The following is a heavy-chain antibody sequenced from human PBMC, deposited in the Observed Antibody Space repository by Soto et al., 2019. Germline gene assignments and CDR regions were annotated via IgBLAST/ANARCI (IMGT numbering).Heavy chain of an antibody. V-gene: IGHV1-18*01. J-gene: IGHJ6*03. CDR3: ARGKHWYCTNGVCYPPFRDYYYMDV. Sequence: GASVKVSCKASGYTFTSYGISWVRQAPGQGLEWMGWISAYNGNTNYAQKLQDRVTMTTDTSTSTAYMELRSLRSDDTAVYYCARGKHWYCTNGVCYPPFRDYYYMDVWGKGTTVTVSS. CDR1: GYTFTSYG. D-gene: IGHD2-8*01. CDR2: ISAYNGNT.